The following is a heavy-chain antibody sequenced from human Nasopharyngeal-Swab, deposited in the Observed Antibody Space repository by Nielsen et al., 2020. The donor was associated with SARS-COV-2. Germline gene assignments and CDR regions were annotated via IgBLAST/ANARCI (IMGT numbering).Heavy chain of an antibody. CDR2: ISRSGSTI. CDR3: ARDWVTSDAFDI. V-gene: IGHV3-48*03. Sequence: GESLKISCEGSGFSFSSYEMNWVRQAPGKGLEWVSYISRSGSTIYYAASVQGRFTISRDNTKNSLYLQMNSLRAEDTAVYYCARDWVTSDAFDIWGQGTMVTVSS. CDR1: GFSFSSYE. D-gene: IGHD2-2*01. J-gene: IGHJ3*02.